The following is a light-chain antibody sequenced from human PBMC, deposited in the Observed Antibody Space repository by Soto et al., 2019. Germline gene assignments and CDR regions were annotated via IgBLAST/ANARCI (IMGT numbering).Light chain of an antibody. J-gene: IGKJ1*01. CDR3: QEYSSYLWT. CDR2: QAG. Sequence: DIPMTQSPSTLSASVGDRVTITCRASQSISSWLAWYQHKPGKAPNLLINQAGSLESGVPSMFSCSGSGTEFTLTISSLQPDDFATYYCQEYSSYLWTFGQGTKVEIK. CDR1: QSISSW. V-gene: IGKV1-5*03.